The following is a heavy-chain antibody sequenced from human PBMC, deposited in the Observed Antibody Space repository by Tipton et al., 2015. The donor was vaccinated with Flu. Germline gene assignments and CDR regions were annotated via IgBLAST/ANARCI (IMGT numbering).Heavy chain of an antibody. CDR1: GYSFTSYW. J-gene: IGHJ4*02. V-gene: IGHV5-51*01. CDR3: ARQMNYYGSGTEGFDY. CDR2: IYPGDSDT. Sequence: VQLVQSGAEVKKPGESLKISCKGSGYSFTSYWIGWVRQMPGKGLEWMGIIYPGDSDTRYSPSFQGQVTISADKSISTAYLQWSSLKASDTAMYYCARQMNYYGSGTEGFDYWGQGTLVTVSS. D-gene: IGHD3-10*01.